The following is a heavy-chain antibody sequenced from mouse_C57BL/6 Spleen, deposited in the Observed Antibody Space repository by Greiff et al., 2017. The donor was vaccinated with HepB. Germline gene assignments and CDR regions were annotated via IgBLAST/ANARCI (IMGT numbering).Heavy chain of an antibody. J-gene: IGHJ3*01. CDR1: GYAFSSYW. D-gene: IGHD1-1*01. CDR3: ASVYGSSYWFAY. Sequence: QVQLKESGAELVKPGASVKISCKASGYAFSSYWMNWVKQRPGKGLEWIGQIYPGDGDTNYNGKFKGKATLTADKSSSTAYMQLSSLTSEDSAVYFCASVYGSSYWFAYWGQGTLVTVSA. V-gene: IGHV1-80*01. CDR2: IYPGDGDT.